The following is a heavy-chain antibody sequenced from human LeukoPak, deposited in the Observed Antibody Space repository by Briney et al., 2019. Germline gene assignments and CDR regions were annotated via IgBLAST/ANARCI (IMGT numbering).Heavy chain of an antibody. J-gene: IGHJ4*02. Sequence: ASETLSLTCAVSGGSISSNNWWGWVRQPPGKGLEWIGYIYYSGSTYYNPSLKSRVTISVDTSKNQFSLKLSSVTAEDTAVYYCARGLMYYDTSGFGDYWGQGTLVTVSS. V-gene: IGHV4-28*03. D-gene: IGHD3-22*01. CDR3: ARGLMYYDTSGFGDY. CDR2: IYYSGST. CDR1: GGSISSNNW.